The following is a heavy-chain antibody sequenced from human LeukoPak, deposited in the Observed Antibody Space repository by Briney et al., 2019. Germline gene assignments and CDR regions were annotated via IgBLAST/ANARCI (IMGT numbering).Heavy chain of an antibody. V-gene: IGHV3-7*04. CDR2: IKEDGSEK. CDR3: ARGVDV. Sequence: GGSLRLSCAASGFTFNSYWMNWVRQAPGKGLEWVANIKEDGSEKYYVDSAKGRFTISRDNAKNSLYLQMNSLRAEDTAVYYCARGVDVWGQGTTVTVS. CDR1: GFTFNSYW. J-gene: IGHJ6*02.